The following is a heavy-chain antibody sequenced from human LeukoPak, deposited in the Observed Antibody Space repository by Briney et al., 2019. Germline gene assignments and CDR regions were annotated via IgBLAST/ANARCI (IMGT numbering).Heavy chain of an antibody. CDR3: ARDGGYSYGYVAY. D-gene: IGHD5-18*01. CDR1: GGSISSYY. V-gene: IGHV4-59*01. Sequence: SETLSLTCTVSGGSISSYYWSWIRQPPGKGLEWIGYIYYSGSTNYNPSLKSRVTISVDTSKNQFSLKLSSVTAADTAVYYCARDGGYSYGYVAYWGQGTLVTVSS. CDR2: IYYSGST. J-gene: IGHJ4*02.